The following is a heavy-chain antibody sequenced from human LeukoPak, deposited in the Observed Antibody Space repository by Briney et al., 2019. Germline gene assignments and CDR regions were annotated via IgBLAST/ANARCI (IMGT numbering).Heavy chain of an antibody. CDR2: ISYDGSNK. D-gene: IGHD3-10*01. CDR1: GFTFSNYG. J-gene: IGHJ4*02. Sequence: GGSLRLSCAASGFTFSNYGMHRVRQAPGKGLEWVAVISYDGSNKYYADSVKGRFTISRDNSKNTLYLQMNSLRADDSAVYYCVKDSMIRGISFDDWGQGTLVIVSS. CDR3: VKDSMIRGISFDD. V-gene: IGHV3-30*18.